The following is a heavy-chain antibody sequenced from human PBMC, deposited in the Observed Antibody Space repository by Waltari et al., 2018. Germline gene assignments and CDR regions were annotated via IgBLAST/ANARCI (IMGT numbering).Heavy chain of an antibody. D-gene: IGHD3-10*01. J-gene: IGHJ4*02. Sequence: VQLQATGPGLVKPSATLSLACTVSGGSSSSYYWSWIRQPPGKGVDWIGYIYYSGSTNYNPSLMSRVTISVDTSKNQFSLKLSSVTAADTAVYYCARGRGFGGHHYWGQGTLVTVSS. V-gene: IGHV4-59*01. CDR2: IYYSGST. CDR3: ARGRGFGGHHY. CDR1: GGSSSSYY.